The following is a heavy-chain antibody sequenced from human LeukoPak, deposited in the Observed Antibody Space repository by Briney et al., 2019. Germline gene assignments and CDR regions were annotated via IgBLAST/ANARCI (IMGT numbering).Heavy chain of an antibody. CDR1: GFTFSTYA. Sequence: PGGALRLSCAASGFTFSTYAMHWVRHAPGKGREYVSAIITNRVGTYYANSVKGRFIISRDNTKNTLYLQMGSLRAEDMAVYYCARYGSGSCYDYWGQGTMVTVSS. CDR2: IITNRVGT. V-gene: IGHV3-64*01. CDR3: ARYGSGSCYDY. D-gene: IGHD3-10*01. J-gene: IGHJ4*02.